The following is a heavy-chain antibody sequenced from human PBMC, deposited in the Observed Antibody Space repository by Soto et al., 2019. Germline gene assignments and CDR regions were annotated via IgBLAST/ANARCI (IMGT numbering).Heavy chain of an antibody. D-gene: IGHD3-10*01. V-gene: IGHV3-53*01. CDR2: IYRGGDT. CDR1: GFTVSYNY. Sequence: PGGSLRLSCAVSGFTVSYNYMNWVRQAPGKGLGWVSVIYRGGDTFYADSVKGRFTISRDNSKSTLYLQMNSLRAEDTAVYYCARGMYGSGSYYIGDAFDMWGQGTMVTVSS. CDR3: ARGMYGSGSYYIGDAFDM. J-gene: IGHJ3*02.